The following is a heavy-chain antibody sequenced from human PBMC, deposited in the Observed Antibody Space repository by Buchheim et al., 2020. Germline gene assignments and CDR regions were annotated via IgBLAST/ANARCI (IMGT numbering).Heavy chain of an antibody. CDR2: IYYSGST. CDR1: GGSISSGGYY. D-gene: IGHD3-10*01. V-gene: IGHV4-31*03. J-gene: IGHJ4*02. CDR3: ARDSHGSGSYYNVGVDY. Sequence: QLQLQESGSGLVKPSQTLSLTCTVSGGSISSGGYYWSWIRQHPGKGLEWIGYIYYSGSTYYNPSLKSRVTISVDTSKNQFSLKLSSVTAADTAVYYCARDSHGSGSYYNVGVDYWGQGTL.